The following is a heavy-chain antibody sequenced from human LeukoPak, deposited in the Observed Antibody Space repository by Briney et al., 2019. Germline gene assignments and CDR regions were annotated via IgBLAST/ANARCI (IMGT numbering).Heavy chain of an antibody. CDR1: GFTFSSYS. Sequence: PGGSLRLSCAASGFTFSSYSMNGVRQAPGKGLEWVSYISTSGSTIYYADSVKGRFTISRDNAKKSLYLQMNSLRAEDTAVYYCASKYSSSWDGDYWGQGTLVTVSS. V-gene: IGHV3-48*04. CDR2: ISTSGSTI. D-gene: IGHD6-13*01. CDR3: ASKYSSSWDGDY. J-gene: IGHJ4*02.